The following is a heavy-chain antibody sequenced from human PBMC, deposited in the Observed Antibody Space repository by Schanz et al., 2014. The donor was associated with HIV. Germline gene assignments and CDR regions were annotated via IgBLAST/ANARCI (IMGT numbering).Heavy chain of an antibody. D-gene: IGHD2-21*02. Sequence: QVRLHQWGAGLLKPSETLNLTCAVYGGSFRGYYWTWIRQFPGVGLEWIGGVRHTGGTNYNPSLKSRVTMSMDPSKTQFSLKLNSVTAADTAVYFCARGDFGGNSVDYWGHGNLVTVSA. CDR2: VRHTGGT. V-gene: IGHV4-34*01. J-gene: IGHJ4*01. CDR1: GGSFRGYY. CDR3: ARGDFGGNSVDY.